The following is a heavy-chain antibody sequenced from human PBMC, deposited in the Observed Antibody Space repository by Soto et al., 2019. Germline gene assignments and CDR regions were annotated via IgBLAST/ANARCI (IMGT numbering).Heavy chain of an antibody. CDR2: ISGSGGST. D-gene: IGHD2-2*02. Sequence: EVQLLESGGGLVQPGGSLRLSCAASGFTFSSYAMSWVRQAPGKGLEWVSAISGSGGSTYYADSVKGRFTISRDNSMSTRYRQRNSRRAEDTAVYYCAKSMARYCSSTSWYSFDPWGQGTLVTVSS. CDR1: GFTFSSYA. CDR3: AKSMARYCSSTSWYSFDP. J-gene: IGHJ5*02. V-gene: IGHV3-23*01.